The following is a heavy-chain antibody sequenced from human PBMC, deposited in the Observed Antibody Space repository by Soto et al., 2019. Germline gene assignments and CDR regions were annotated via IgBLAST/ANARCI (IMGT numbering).Heavy chain of an antibody. Sequence: QVQLQESGPGLVKPSQTLSLTCTVSGGSISSGGYYWSWIRQHPGKGLEWIGYIYYSGSTYYNPSLKSRVTISVDTSKNQFSLKLSSVTTADTAVYYCARDSGPTEPYYGMDVWGQGTTVTVSS. J-gene: IGHJ6*02. CDR2: IYYSGST. CDR3: ARDSGPTEPYYGMDV. V-gene: IGHV4-31*03. D-gene: IGHD4-4*01. CDR1: GGSISSGGYY.